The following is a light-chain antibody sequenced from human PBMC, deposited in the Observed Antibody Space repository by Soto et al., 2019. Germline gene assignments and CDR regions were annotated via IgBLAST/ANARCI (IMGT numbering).Light chain of an antibody. V-gene: IGKV1-39*01. Sequence: IQVTQSPSSVSSSVGDRVTITCRASQSISSYLNWYQQKPGKAPKLLIYAASTLQSGVPSRFSGSGSGTDFTLTISCLQSEDFATYYCQQYYSYPWTFGQGTKVE. CDR2: AAS. J-gene: IGKJ1*01. CDR1: QSISSY. CDR3: QQYYSYPWT.